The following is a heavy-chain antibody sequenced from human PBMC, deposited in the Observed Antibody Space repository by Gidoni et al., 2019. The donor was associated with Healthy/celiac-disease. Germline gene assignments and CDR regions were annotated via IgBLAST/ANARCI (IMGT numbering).Heavy chain of an antibody. CDR2: IYHSGRT. V-gene: IGHV4-38-2*02. J-gene: IGHJ5*02. CDR1: GYSISSGYY. CDR3: ARVFHSSSFRFDP. D-gene: IGHD6-13*01. Sequence: QVQLQGSGPGLVKPSETLSLTCTVSGYSISSGYYWGWIRQPPGKWLYWIGSIYHSGRTYYNPSLKSRVTLSVDTSKTQFSLKLSSVTAADTAVYYCARVFHSSSFRFDPWGQGTLVTVSS.